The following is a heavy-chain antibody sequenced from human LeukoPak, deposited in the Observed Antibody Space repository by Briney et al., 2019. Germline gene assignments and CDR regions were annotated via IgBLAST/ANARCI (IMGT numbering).Heavy chain of an antibody. CDR2: INHSGST. CDR1: GGSFSGYY. Sequence: PSETLSLTCAVYGGSFSGYYWSWIRQPPGKGLEWIGEINHSGSTNYNPSLKSRVTISVDTSKNQFSLKLSSVTAADTAVYYCARGLNYDSSGFYFDYWGQGTLVTVSS. CDR3: ARGLNYDSSGFYFDY. J-gene: IGHJ4*02. V-gene: IGHV4-34*01. D-gene: IGHD3-22*01.